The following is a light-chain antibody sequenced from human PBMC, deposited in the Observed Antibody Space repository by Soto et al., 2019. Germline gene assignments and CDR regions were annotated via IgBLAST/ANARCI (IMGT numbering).Light chain of an antibody. CDR3: QQYVTSPLT. J-gene: IGKJ4*01. V-gene: IGKV3-20*01. CDR1: QSVSSY. CDR2: GVS. Sequence: EIVLTQSPGTLSLSPGERATLSCMASQSVSSYLAWYQQKPGQAPRLLIYGVSSRATGIPDMFSGGGSGTDFTLTISRLEPEDFAVYYCQQYVTSPLTFGGGTKVEI.